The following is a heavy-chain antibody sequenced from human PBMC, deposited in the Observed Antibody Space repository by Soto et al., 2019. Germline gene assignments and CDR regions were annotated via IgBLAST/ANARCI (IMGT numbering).Heavy chain of an antibody. CDR2: IIPIFGTA. J-gene: IGHJ6*02. CDR3: GVFGSGNYYYGMDV. D-gene: IGHD6-6*01. CDR1: GGTFSSYA. Sequence: QVQLVQSGAEVKKPGSSVKVSCKASGGTFSSYAISWVRQAPGQGLEWMGGIIPIFGTANYAQKFQGRVTIXAXEXSSTAYMELSSLRSEDTAVYYCGVFGSGNYYYGMDVWGQGTTVTVSS. V-gene: IGHV1-69*12.